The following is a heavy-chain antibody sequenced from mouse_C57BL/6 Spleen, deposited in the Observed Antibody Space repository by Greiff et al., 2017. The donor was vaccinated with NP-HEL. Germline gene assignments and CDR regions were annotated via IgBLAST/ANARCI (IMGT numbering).Heavy chain of an antibody. J-gene: IGHJ3*01. D-gene: IGHD3-2*02. CDR2: IDPSDSYT. CDR1: GYTFTSYW. Sequence: VQLQQPGAELVMPGASVKLSCKASGYTFTSYWMHWVKQRPGQGLEWIGEIDPSDSYTNYNQKFKGKSTLTVDKSSSTAYMQLSSLTSEDSAVYYCARSAQAIFAYWGQGTLVTVSA. V-gene: IGHV1-69*01. CDR3: ARSAQAIFAY.